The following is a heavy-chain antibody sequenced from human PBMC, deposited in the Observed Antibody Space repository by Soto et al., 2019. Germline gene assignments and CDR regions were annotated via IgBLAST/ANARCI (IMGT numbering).Heavy chain of an antibody. V-gene: IGHV4-59*01. CDR2: IYYSGST. J-gene: IGHJ5*02. D-gene: IGHD2-2*02. CDR1: GGSISSYY. Sequence: SETLSLTCTVSGGSISSYYWSWIRQPPGKGLEWIGYIYYSGSTNYNPSLKSRVTISVDTSKNQFSLKLSSVTAADTAVYYCARDGGYCSSTSCYTGGLGWFDPWGQGTLVTSPQ. CDR3: ARDGGYCSSTSCYTGGLGWFDP.